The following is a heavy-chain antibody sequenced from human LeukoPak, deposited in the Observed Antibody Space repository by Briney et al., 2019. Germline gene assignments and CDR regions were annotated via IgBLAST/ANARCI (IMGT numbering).Heavy chain of an antibody. CDR3: ARVIVAAPHNWFDP. V-gene: IGHV4-4*07. CDR2: IYTSGST. D-gene: IGHD5-12*01. CDR1: GGSISSYY. J-gene: IGHJ5*02. Sequence: PSETLSLTCTVSGGSISSYYWSWIRQPAGKGLEWIGRIYTSGSTNYNPSLKSRVTMSVDTSKNQFSLKLSSVTAADTAAYYCARVIVAAPHNWFDPWGQGTLVTVSS.